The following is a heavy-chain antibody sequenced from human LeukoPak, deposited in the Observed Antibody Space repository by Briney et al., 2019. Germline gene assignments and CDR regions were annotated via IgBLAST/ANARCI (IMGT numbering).Heavy chain of an antibody. CDR1: GFTFSNYA. V-gene: IGHV3-64*01. J-gene: IGHJ6*04. Sequence: GGSLRLSCAASGFTFSNYAMHWVRQAPGKGLEYVSAISYNGGSTYYANSVKGRFTISRDNSKNTLYLQMGSLIAEDMAVYYCARRFAAQLAFVDVWGKGTTVAISS. CDR2: ISYNGGST. D-gene: IGHD3-3*02. CDR3: ARRFAAQLAFVDV.